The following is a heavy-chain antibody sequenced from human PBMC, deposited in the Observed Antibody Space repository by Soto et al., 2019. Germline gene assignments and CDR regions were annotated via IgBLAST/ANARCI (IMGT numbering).Heavy chain of an antibody. V-gene: IGHV3-23*01. D-gene: IGHD4-17*01. J-gene: IGHJ4*02. Sequence: EVQLLESGGGLVQPGGSLRLSCAASGFTFSSYAMSWVRQAPGKGLEWVSAISGSGGSTYYADSVKGRFTISRDNSKNTLYLQMNSLRAEDTAEYYCAKDRGMTTVTRGALWGQGTLVTVSS. CDR3: AKDRGMTTVTRGAL. CDR2: ISGSGGST. CDR1: GFTFSSYA.